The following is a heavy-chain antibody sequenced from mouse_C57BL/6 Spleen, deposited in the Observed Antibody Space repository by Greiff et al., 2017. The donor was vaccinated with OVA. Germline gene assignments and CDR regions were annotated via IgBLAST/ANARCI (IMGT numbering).Heavy chain of an antibody. CDR2: SHPNRGST. CDR3: ARNPFYYPGDY. D-gene: IGHD1-1*01. V-gene: IGHV1-64*01. Sequence: VQLQQPGAELVKPGASVKLSCKASGYTFTSYWMHWVKQRPGQGREWIGMSHPNRGSTNYNEKFKSKATLTVDKSYSTAYMQLSSLTSEDSAVYYCARNPFYYPGDYWGQGTTLTVSS. CDR1: GYTFTSYW. J-gene: IGHJ2*01.